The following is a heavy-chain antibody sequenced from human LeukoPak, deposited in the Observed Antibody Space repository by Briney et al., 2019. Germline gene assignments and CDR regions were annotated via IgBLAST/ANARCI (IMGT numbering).Heavy chain of an antibody. D-gene: IGHD2-2*01. J-gene: IGHJ4*02. CDR2: ISSSSSTI. Sequence: PGGSLGLSCAASGFTFSSYSMNWVRQAPGKGLEWVSYISSSSSTIYYADSVKGRFTISRDNAKNSLYLQMNSLRAEDTAVYYCAREGPGGIVVVPAARSRDFWSGYSSDYWGQGTLVAVSS. CDR1: GFTFSSYS. CDR3: AREGPGGIVVVPAARSRDFWSGYSSDY. V-gene: IGHV3-48*01.